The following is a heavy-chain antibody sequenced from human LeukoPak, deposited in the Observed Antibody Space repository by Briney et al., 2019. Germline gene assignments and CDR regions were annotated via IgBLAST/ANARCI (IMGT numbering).Heavy chain of an antibody. CDR2: ISGSGGST. CDR1: GFTFSSYA. V-gene: IGHV3-23*01. D-gene: IGHD6-13*01. J-gene: IGHJ4*02. Sequence: PGGSLRLSCAASGFTFSSYAMSWVRQAPGKGLEWVSAISGSGGSTYYADSVKGRFTISRDNSKNTLYLQMNSLRAEDTAVYYCAKYPLQQLVPHYFDYWGQGTLVTVSS. CDR3: AKYPLQQLVPHYFDY.